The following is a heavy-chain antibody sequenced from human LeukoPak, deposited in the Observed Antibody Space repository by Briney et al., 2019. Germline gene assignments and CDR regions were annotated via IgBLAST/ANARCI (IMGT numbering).Heavy chain of an antibody. J-gene: IGHJ6*03. D-gene: IGHD3-22*01. CDR3: ARGDSSGYYPSYYYMDV. CDR2: ISSSTSYI. Sequence: PGGSLRLSCAASGFTFSSYTINWVRQAPGKGLEWVSSISSSTSYIYYADSLKGRFTISRDNAKNSLYLQMNSLRAEDTAVYYCARGDSSGYYPSYYYMDVWGKGTTVTVSS. V-gene: IGHV3-21*04. CDR1: GFTFSSYT.